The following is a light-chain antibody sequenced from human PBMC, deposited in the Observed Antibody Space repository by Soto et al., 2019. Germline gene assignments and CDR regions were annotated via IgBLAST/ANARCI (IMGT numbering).Light chain of an antibody. CDR1: ESVSSN. CDR2: GTS. Sequence: EIVMTQSQATLSVSPGERANLSCRASESVSSNLAWYQQKPGQAPRLLIYGTSTRATGIPARFSGSGSGTELTLTISSLQSEDFAVYYGQQYNNWPGTFGQGTKVEI. J-gene: IGKJ1*01. V-gene: IGKV3-15*01. CDR3: QQYNNWPGT.